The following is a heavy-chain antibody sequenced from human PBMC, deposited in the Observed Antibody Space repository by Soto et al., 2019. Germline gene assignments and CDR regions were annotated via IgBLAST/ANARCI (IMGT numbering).Heavy chain of an antibody. CDR3: ARGSKVTTWWAPDYDYGMDV. CDR1: GFTFSSYW. CDR2: IKQDGSEK. J-gene: IGHJ6*02. Sequence: GGSLRLSCAASGFTFSSYWMSWVRQAPGKGLEWVANIKQDGSEKYYVDSVKGRFTISRDNAKNSLYLQMNRLRAEAAAVYYCARGSKVTTWWAPDYDYGMDVWGQGTTVTVSS. D-gene: IGHD4-17*01. V-gene: IGHV3-7*03.